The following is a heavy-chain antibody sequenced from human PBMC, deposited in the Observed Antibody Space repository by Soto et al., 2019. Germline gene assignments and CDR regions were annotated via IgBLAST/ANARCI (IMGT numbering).Heavy chain of an antibody. J-gene: IGHJ4*02. V-gene: IGHV4-61*01. CDR1: GGSVSSGSYY. Sequence: QVQLQESGPGLVKPSETLSLTCTVSGGSVSSGSYYWSWIRQPPGKGLEWFGYIYYSGSTNYNPSPRSRVTISVDTSKNQFSVKLSSVTAADTAVYYCARGGPGDYWGQGTLVTVSS. CDR3: ARGGPGDY. D-gene: IGHD3-16*01. CDR2: IYYSGST.